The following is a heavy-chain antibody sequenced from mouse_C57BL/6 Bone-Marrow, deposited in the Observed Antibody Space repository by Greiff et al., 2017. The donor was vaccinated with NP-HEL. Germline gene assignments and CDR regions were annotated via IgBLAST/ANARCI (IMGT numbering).Heavy chain of an antibody. CDR1: GFSLTRYG. J-gene: IGHJ4*01. D-gene: IGHD1-3*01. Sequence: QVQLKESGPGLVAPSQSLSITCPVSGFSLTRYGVDWVRQPPGKGLEWLGVIWGGGSTNYNSALMSRLSISKDNSKSQVYIKMNSQQADDTAIYKYNRNYNAMDYGGQGTSVTVSS. CDR2: IWGGGST. V-gene: IGHV2-9*01. CDR3: NRNYNAMDY.